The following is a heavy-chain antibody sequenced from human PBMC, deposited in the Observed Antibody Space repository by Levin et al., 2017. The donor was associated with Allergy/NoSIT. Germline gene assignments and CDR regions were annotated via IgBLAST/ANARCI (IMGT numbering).Heavy chain of an antibody. CDR3: ARHDPGIAAAGYFDY. CDR1: GGSIRSSNW. J-gene: IGHJ4*02. D-gene: IGHD6-13*01. Sequence: SETLSLTCAVSGGSIRSSNWWSWVRQPPGKGLEWIGEIYHSGSTNYNPSLKSRVTISVDKSKNQFYLKLSSVTAADTAVYYCARHDPGIAAAGYFDYWGQGTLVTVSS. V-gene: IGHV4-4*02. CDR2: IYHSGST.